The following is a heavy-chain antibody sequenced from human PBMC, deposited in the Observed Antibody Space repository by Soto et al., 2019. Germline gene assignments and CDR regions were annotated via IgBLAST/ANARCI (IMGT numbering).Heavy chain of an antibody. J-gene: IGHJ4*02. Sequence: QLQESGPGVVKPSETLSLTCTVSGAALSSHYWSWIRQPPGKGLEWIGYIYYSGTTKYNPSLKSRVTISADTSKTQFSLNLSSVTAADTAVYYCATIYEYGDYDYWGQGTLVTVSS. CDR3: ATIYEYGDYDY. V-gene: IGHV4-59*11. CDR1: GAALSSHY. CDR2: IYYSGTT. D-gene: IGHD4-17*01.